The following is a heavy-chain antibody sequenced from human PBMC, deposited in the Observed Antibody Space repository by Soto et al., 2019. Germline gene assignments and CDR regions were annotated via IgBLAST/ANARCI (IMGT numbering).Heavy chain of an antibody. D-gene: IGHD2-21*02. V-gene: IGHV1-3*01. J-gene: IGHJ4*02. CDR2: INAGNGNT. CDR3: ARSIAVVTAADY. CDR1: GYTFTSYA. Sequence: QVQLVQSGAEVKKPGASVKVSCKASGYTFTSYAMHWVRQAPGQRLEWMGGINAGNGNTKYSQKFQGRVTMTRDTSASTADMELSRLRSEDTAVYYCARSIAVVTAADYWGQGTLVTVSS.